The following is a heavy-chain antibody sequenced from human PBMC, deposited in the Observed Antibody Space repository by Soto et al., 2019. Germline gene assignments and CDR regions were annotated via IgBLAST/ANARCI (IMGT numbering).Heavy chain of an antibody. CDR3: ARGADAFDF. CDR1: GDTFTKYA. V-gene: IGHV1-18*01. J-gene: IGHJ3*01. Sequence: ASVKVSCKASGDTFTKYAFSWVRQAPGQGLEWMGWISAYNGNTNCAQKVQGRVTMTTDTSTSTAYMELRSLRSDDTAVYYCARGADAFDFWGQGTMVTVSS. CDR2: ISAYNGNT.